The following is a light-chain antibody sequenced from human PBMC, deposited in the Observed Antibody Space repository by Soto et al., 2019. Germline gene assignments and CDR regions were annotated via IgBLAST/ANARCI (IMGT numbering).Light chain of an antibody. CDR2: DDS. V-gene: IGLV3-21*02. J-gene: IGLJ1*01. CDR1: NIGNKR. Sequence: ELAQPPSVSVAPGQTARITCGGNNIGNKRVHWYQQKPGQAPVLVVYDDSDRPSGIPERFSGSNSGNTATLSISRVEAGDEADYYCQVWDSNSVYVFGTGTKVTVL. CDR3: QVWDSNSVYV.